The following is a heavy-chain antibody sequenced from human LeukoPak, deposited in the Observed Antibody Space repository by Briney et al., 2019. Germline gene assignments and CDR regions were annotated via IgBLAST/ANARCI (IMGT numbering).Heavy chain of an antibody. CDR1: GGSISSYY. Sequence: SETLSLTCSVSGGSISSYYWSWIRQPPGKGLEWIGEINHSGSTNYNPSLKSRVTISVDTSKNQFSLKLSSVTAADTAVYYCARGVRFTYYYDSSGYYYFDYWGQGTLVTVSS. J-gene: IGHJ4*02. D-gene: IGHD3-22*01. V-gene: IGHV4-34*01. CDR2: INHSGST. CDR3: ARGVRFTYYYDSSGYYYFDY.